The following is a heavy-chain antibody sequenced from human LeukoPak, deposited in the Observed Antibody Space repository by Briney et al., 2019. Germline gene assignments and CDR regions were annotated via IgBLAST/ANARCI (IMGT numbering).Heavy chain of an antibody. CDR1: GFTFSTYG. CDR2: IWYDGSNK. J-gene: IGHJ4*02. D-gene: IGHD5-24*01. Sequence: GSLRLSCAASGFTFSTYGMHWVRQAPGKGLEWVAVIWYDGSNKYYADSVKGRFTISRDNSKNTLYLQMSSLRAEDTAVYYCAKEPISKSMRYYFDYWGQGTLVTVSS. CDR3: AKEPISKSMRYYFDY. V-gene: IGHV3-33*06.